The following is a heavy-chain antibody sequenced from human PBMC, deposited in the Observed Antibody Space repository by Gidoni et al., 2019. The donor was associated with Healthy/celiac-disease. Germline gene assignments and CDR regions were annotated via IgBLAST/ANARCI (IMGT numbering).Heavy chain of an antibody. D-gene: IGHD5-12*01. J-gene: IGHJ5*02. CDR2: VSSSRSNT. CDR3: ARNVKEMATIKGDNWFDP. Sequence: VQLVESGGGLVKPGGSLRLSCAASGFTFSAYYMSWIRQAPGKVLEWLSYVSSSRSNTNYTDSVKGQFTNSRDNTKNSQYLKMNSLRAEDTAVYYCARNVKEMATIKGDNWFDPWGQGTLVTVSS. V-gene: IGHV3-11*06. CDR1: GFTFSAYY.